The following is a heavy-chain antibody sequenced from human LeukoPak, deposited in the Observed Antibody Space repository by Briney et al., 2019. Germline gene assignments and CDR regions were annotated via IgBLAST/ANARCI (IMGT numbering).Heavy chain of an antibody. D-gene: IGHD5-18*01. J-gene: IGHJ6*03. CDR3: ARGESYGKYYYYYYYMDV. CDR2: INHSGST. Sequence: KPSETLSLTCAVYGGSFSGYYWSWIRQPPGKGLEWIGEINHSGSTNYNPSLKSRVTISVDTSKNQFSLKLSSVTAADTAVYYCARGESYGKYYYYYYYMDVWGKGTTVTVSS. V-gene: IGHV4-34*01. CDR1: GGSFSGYY.